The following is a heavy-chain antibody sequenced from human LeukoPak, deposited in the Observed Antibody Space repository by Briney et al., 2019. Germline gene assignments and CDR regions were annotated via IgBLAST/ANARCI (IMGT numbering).Heavy chain of an antibody. Sequence: GGSLRLSCAASGFPFSDYWMHWVRHSPGRRLVRVARISSDGISSIYADSVKGRFPISRDNAKNTLYQQKIGLGAGDTAIYYCARDRDWELCDYGGRGTVVSVSS. CDR2: ISSDGISS. CDR3: ARDRDWELCDY. CDR1: GFPFSDYW. J-gene: IGHJ4*02. V-gene: IGHV3-74*01. D-gene: IGHD1-26*01.